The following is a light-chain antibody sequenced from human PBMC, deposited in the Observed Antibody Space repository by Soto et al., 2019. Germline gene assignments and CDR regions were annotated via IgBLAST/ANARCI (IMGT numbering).Light chain of an antibody. CDR3: QQRSNWPPT. J-gene: IGKJ1*01. Sequence: LLTPPSAPLSLSPGENATLSCRASQSLTSYLAWYQQKTGQAPRLLIYDASNRATGIPDRFSGSGSGTDLTLTITRLEPEDFAVYYCQQRSNWPPTFGQGTKVDIK. CDR1: QSLTSY. CDR2: DAS. V-gene: IGKV3-11*01.